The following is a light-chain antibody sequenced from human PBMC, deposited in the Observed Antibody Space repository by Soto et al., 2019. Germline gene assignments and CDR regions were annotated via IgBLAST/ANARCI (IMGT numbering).Light chain of an antibody. CDR2: RAY. CDR3: QEYSRD. V-gene: IGKV1-5*01. CDR1: RDISTW. Sequence: DIQMTQSLSTLSASVGDRITITCRASRDISTWLAWYQQKPVKAPKVLTYRAYNLKSGVPSRFSGSGSGTEFTLTISSLQPDDFATYYCQEYSRDFGGGTRVEIK. J-gene: IGKJ4*01.